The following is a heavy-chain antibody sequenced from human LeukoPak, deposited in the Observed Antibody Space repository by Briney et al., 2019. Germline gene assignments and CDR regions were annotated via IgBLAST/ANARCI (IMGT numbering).Heavy chain of an antibody. J-gene: IGHJ4*02. V-gene: IGHV4-34*01. CDR3: ARGNRGVDGATVDY. CDR2: INHSGST. D-gene: IGHD1-26*01. Sequence: SKTLSLTCAVYGGSFSGYYWSWIRQPPGKGLEWIGEINHSGSTNYNPSLKSRVTISVDTSKNQFSLKLSSVTAADTAVYYCARGNRGVDGATVDYWGQGTLVTVSS. CDR1: GGSFSGYY.